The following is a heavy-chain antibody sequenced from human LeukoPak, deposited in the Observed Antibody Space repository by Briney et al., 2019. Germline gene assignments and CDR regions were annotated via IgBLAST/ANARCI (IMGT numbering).Heavy chain of an antibody. J-gene: IGHJ3*02. V-gene: IGHV4-30-4*08. Sequence: SETLSLTCTVSGGSISSSNYYWGWIRQPPGKGLEWIGYIYYSGSTYYNPSLKSRVTISVDTSKNQFSLKLSSVTAADTAVYYCARDRRDAFDIWGQGTMVTVSS. CDR3: ARDRRDAFDI. CDR1: GGSISSSNYY. CDR2: IYYSGST.